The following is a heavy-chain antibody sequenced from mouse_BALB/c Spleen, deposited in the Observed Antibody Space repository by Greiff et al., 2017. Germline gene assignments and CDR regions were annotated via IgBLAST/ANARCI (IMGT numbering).Heavy chain of an antibody. CDR1: GYSFTGYF. CDR3: ARSPLYDYDLYYFDY. CDR2: INPYNGDT. D-gene: IGHD2-4*01. J-gene: IGHJ2*01. V-gene: IGHV1-20*02. Sequence: EVQLQQSGPELVKPGASVKISCKASGYSFTGYFMNWVMQSHGKSLEWIGRINPYNGDTFYNQKFKGKATLTVDKSSSTAHMELRSLASEDSAVYYCARSPLYDYDLYYFDYWGQGTTLTVSS.